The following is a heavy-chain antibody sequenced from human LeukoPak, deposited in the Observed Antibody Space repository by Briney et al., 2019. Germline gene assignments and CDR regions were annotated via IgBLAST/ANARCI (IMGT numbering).Heavy chain of an antibody. CDR2: IHHSGST. CDR1: GGSISSSNW. D-gene: IGHD3-9*01. CDR3: ARLVPTYYDILTGYFDY. Sequence: SGTLSLTCAVSGGSISSSNWWSWVRQPPGKGLEWIGEIHHSGSTNYNPSLKSRVTISVDKSKNLFSLKLSSVTAADTAVYYCARLVPTYYDILTGYFDYWGQGTLVTVSS. V-gene: IGHV4-4*02. J-gene: IGHJ4*02.